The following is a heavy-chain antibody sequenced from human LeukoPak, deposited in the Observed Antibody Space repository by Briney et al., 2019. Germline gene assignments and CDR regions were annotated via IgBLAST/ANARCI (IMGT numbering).Heavy chain of an antibody. CDR2: ISSSGSTI. D-gene: IGHD1-26*01. J-gene: IGHJ4*02. V-gene: IGHV3-11*04. CDR1: GFTFSDYY. CDR3: ARDPDVVGATPFDY. Sequence: GGSLRLSCAASGFTFSDYYMSWIRQAPGKGLGWVSYISSSGSTIYYADSVKGRFTISRDNAKNSLYLQMNSLRAEDTAVYYCARDPDVVGATPFDYWGQGTLVTVSS.